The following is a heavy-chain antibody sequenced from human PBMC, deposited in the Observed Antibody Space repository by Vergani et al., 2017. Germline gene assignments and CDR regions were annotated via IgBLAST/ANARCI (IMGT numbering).Heavy chain of an antibody. D-gene: IGHD6-19*01. J-gene: IGHJ5*02. V-gene: IGHV4-39*01. Sequence: QLQLHESGPGLVKPSAILSLTCSVSGASIRSSNYYRGWIRQPPGKGLEWIASIYYSGSTYYNPSLKSRVTKSVDTSKNQFSLKLSSVTAADTAVYFCARHSTVEWLVKLGWIDPWGQGILVTVSS. CDR1: GASIRSSNYY. CDR3: ARHSTVEWLVKLGWIDP. CDR2: IYYSGST.